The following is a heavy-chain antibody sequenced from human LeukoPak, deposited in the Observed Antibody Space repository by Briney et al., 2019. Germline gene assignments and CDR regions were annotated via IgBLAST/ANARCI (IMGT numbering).Heavy chain of an antibody. CDR3: AREIYDSSGYYYTDAFDI. J-gene: IGHJ3*02. Sequence: GGSLRLSCAASGFTFSSYGMHWVRQAPGKGLEWVANIKQDGSEKYYVDSVKGRFTISRDNAKNSLYLQMNSLRAEDTAVYYCAREIYDSSGYYYTDAFDIWGQGTMVTVSS. CDR1: GFTFSSYG. V-gene: IGHV3-7*03. CDR2: IKQDGSEK. D-gene: IGHD3-22*01.